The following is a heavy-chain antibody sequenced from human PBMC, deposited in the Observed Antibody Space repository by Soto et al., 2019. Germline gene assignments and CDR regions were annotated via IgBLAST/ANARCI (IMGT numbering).Heavy chain of an antibody. CDR1: GVSFSSFS. J-gene: IGHJ4*02. Sequence: QVQLLESGGGVVQPGRSLRLSCAASGVSFSSFSMHWVRQAPGKGLEWVAVISFDGSNKYYADSVKGRFSISRDNSKNTLYLQMSSLRAEDTAVYYCAKDRRAGQWLANFDFWGQGTLVTVSS. D-gene: IGHD6-19*01. CDR3: AKDRRAGQWLANFDF. CDR2: ISFDGSNK. V-gene: IGHV3-30*18.